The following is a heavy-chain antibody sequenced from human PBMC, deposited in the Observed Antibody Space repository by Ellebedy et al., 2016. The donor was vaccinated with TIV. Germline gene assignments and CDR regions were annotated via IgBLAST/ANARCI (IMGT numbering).Heavy chain of an antibody. CDR2: IYYSGST. Sequence: SETLSLTXTVSGGSVSSGSYYWSWIRQPPGKGLEWIGYIYYSGSTNYNPSLKSRVTISVDTSKNQFSLKLSSVTAADTAVYYCAGGYTVTTCFDYWGQGTLVTVSS. D-gene: IGHD4-17*01. CDR3: AGGYTVTTCFDY. J-gene: IGHJ4*02. V-gene: IGHV4-61*01. CDR1: GGSVSSGSYY.